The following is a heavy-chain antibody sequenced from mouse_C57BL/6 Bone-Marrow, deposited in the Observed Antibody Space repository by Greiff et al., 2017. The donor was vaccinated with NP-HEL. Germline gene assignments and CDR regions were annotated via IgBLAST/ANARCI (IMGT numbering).Heavy chain of an antibody. CDR1: GYTFTGFW. CDR2: ILPGCCST. V-gene: IGHV1-9*01. J-gene: IGHJ3*01. Sequence: QVQLQQSGAELLKPGASVTLSCKSTGYTFTGFWLEWVKQRPGNGLEWIGEILPGCCSTNYHGKFTGKASFTADTSSNTAYMQLSRLITEDAASYDSARGWYLAWFAYWGQGTLVT. D-gene: IGHD1-3*01. CDR3: ARGWYLAWFAY.